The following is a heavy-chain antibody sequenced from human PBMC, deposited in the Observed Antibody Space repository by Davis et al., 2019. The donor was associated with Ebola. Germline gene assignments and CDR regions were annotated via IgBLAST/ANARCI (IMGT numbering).Heavy chain of an antibody. J-gene: IGHJ4*02. CDR2: ISGDGGST. V-gene: IGHV3-43*02. Sequence: GESLKISCAASGFTFDDYAMHWVRQAPGKGLEWVSLISGDGGSTYYADSVKGRFTISRDNSKNSLYLQMNSLRTEDTALYYCAKENHDFWSGYLLYWGQRTLVTVSS. CDR3: AKENHDFWSGYLLY. CDR1: GFTFDDYA. D-gene: IGHD3-3*01.